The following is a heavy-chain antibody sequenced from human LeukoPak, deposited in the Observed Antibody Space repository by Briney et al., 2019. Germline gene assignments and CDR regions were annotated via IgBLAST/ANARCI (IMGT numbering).Heavy chain of an antibody. Sequence: SVKVPCKASGGTFSSYAISWVRQAPGQGLEWMGGIIPIFGTANYAQKFQGRVTITADESTSTAYMELSSLRSEDTAVYYCARDLGGIAAAYFDYWGQGTLVTVSS. CDR2: IIPIFGTA. V-gene: IGHV1-69*01. D-gene: IGHD6-13*01. J-gene: IGHJ4*02. CDR3: ARDLGGIAAAYFDY. CDR1: GGTFSSYA.